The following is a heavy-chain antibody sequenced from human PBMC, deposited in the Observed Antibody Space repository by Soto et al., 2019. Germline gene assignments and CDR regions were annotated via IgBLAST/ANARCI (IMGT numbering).Heavy chain of an antibody. Sequence: QVQLVQSGAEVKRPGASVKVSCKGSGYTFTTYGITWVRQAPGQGLEWVGWISAHNGNTNYAQKLQGRVTVTRDTSTSTAYMELRSLRSDDTAVYYCARGRYGDYWGQGALVTVSS. CDR1: GYTFTTYG. CDR2: ISAHNGNT. V-gene: IGHV1-18*01. CDR3: ARGRYGDY. J-gene: IGHJ4*02. D-gene: IGHD1-1*01.